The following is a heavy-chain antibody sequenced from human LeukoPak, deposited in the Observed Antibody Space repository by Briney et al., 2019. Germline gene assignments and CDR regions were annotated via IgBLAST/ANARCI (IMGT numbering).Heavy chain of an antibody. V-gene: IGHV3-30*04. D-gene: IGHD5/OR15-5a*01. CDR2: ISYDGSNK. CDR3: ARDYASVYYFDY. Sequence: GGSLRLSCAASGFTFSSYAMHWVRQAPGKGLEWVAVISYDGSNKYYADSVKGRFTISRDNSKNTLYLQMNSLRAEDTAVYYCARDYASVYYFDYWGQRTLVTVSS. J-gene: IGHJ4*02. CDR1: GFTFSSYA.